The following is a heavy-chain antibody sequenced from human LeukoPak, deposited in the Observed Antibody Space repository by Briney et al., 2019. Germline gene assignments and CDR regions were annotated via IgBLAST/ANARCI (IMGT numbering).Heavy chain of an antibody. V-gene: IGHV3-23*03. J-gene: IGHJ4*02. CDR1: GFAFSSYA. CDR2: IGTGASST. CDR3: ARRFANAERSFDY. Sequence: PGGSLRLSCAASGFAFSSYAMGWVRQPLGKGLECVSGIGTGASSTYYVDSVKGRFTISRDNSKNTLYLQMNSLRAEGTAVYYCARRFANAERSFDYWGQGTLVTVSS.